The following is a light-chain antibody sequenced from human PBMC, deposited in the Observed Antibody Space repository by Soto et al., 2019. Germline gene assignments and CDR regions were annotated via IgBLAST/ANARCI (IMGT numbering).Light chain of an antibody. CDR1: SSHVGGYNY. Sequence: QSALTQPASVSGSPGQSITISCTGTSSHVGGYNYVSWYQQYPGKAPKLIIYEVSNRPSGISNRFSGSKSGNRASLTISGLQAEDEADYYCSSCTTRSTLVFGTGTKLTVL. CDR3: SSCTTRSTLV. J-gene: IGLJ1*01. V-gene: IGLV2-14*01. CDR2: EVS.